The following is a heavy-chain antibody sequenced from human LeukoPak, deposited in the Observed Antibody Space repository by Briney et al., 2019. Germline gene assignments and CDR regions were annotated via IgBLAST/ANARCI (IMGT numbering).Heavy chain of an antibody. D-gene: IGHD6-13*01. V-gene: IGHV4-59*01. J-gene: IGHJ2*01. CDR1: GGSISSYY. CDR2: VYYSGST. CDR3: ARGEPRIARPGAPPFDL. Sequence: SETLSLTCTVSGGSISSYYWQWIRQPPGNSLEWIGYVYYSGSTDYNPSLKSRVTISVDTSKNQFSLKLTSVTAADTAVYYCARGEPRIARPGAPPFDLWGRGTLVTVSS.